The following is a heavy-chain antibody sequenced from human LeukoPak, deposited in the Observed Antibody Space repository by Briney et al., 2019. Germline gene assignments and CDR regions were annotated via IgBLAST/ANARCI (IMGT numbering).Heavy chain of an antibody. D-gene: IGHD6-19*01. CDR1: GDSVSSNSVA. CDR2: TYYRSKWYN. CDR3: VRDGSGWYYFDY. Sequence: SQTLSLTCAISGDSVSSNSVAWNWIRQYPSRGLEWLGRTYYRSKWYNEYAVSVKSRMTINPDTSKNQFSLQLNSVTPEDTAVYYCVRDGSGWYYFDYWGQGTLVTVSS. J-gene: IGHJ4*02. V-gene: IGHV6-1*01.